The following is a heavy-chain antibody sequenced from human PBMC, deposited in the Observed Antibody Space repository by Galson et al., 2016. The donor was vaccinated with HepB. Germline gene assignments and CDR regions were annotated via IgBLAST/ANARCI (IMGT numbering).Heavy chain of an antibody. J-gene: IGHJ6*02. Sequence: SLRLSCAASGFSVYVMSWVRPAPGKGLEWVATFSGYDSSAFYADSVKGRFTIARDSSQKTLFLQMNSLRVADTARYFCAKDLHYEIARSSSDFWRGLARRQSAGDSDMDVWGQGTTVIVSS. V-gene: IGHV3-23*01. CDR1: GFSVYV. CDR3: AKDLHYEIARSSSDFWRGLARRQSAGDSDMDV. D-gene: IGHD3-3*01. CDR2: FSGYDSSA.